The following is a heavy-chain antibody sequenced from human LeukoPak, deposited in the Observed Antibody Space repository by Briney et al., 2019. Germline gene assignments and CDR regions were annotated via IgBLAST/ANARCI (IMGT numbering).Heavy chain of an antibody. CDR3: ARVRGSGGLAGTFDY. J-gene: IGHJ4*02. D-gene: IGHD6-19*01. Sequence: SETLSLTCTVSGYSISSGYYWGWIRQPPGKGLEWIGSIYHSGSTYYNPSLKSRVTISVDTSKNQFSLKLSSVTAADTAVYYCARVRGSGGLAGTFDYWGQGTLVTVSS. CDR1: GYSISSGYY. V-gene: IGHV4-38-2*02. CDR2: IYHSGST.